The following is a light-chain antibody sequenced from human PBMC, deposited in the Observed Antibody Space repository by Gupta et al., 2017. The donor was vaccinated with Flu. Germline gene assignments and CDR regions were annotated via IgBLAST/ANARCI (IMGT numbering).Light chain of an antibody. CDR1: SSNIGSNY. J-gene: IGLJ3*02. Sequence: QSVLTQPPSASGTPGQRVTLPCSGSSSNIGSNYVYWYQQLPGTAPKLLIYRNNQRPSGVPDRFSGSKSGTSASLAISGLRSEDEADYYCAAWDDSLSAWVFGGGTKLTVL. CDR2: RNN. V-gene: IGLV1-47*01. CDR3: AAWDDSLSAWV.